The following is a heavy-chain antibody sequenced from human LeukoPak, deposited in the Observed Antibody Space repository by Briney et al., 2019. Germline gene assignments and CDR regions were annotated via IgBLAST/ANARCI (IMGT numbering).Heavy chain of an antibody. J-gene: IGHJ4*02. CDR2: IKSKTDGGTT. Sequence: GGSLRLSCAASGFTFSNAWMSWVRQAPGKGLEWVGRIKSKTDGGTTDYAAPVKGRCTISRDDSKNTLYLQMNILKTEDTAVYYCTTASYYDYVWGSYPMNYFDYWGQGTLVTVSS. D-gene: IGHD3-16*02. CDR1: GFTFSNAW. CDR3: TTASYYDYVWGSYPMNYFDY. V-gene: IGHV3-15*01.